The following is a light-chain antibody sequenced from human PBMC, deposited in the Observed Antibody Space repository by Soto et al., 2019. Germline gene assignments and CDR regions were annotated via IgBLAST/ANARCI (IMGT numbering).Light chain of an antibody. CDR2: EVS. CDR3: SSYADRNYV. V-gene: IGLV2-8*01. CDR1: SSDVGDYDY. Sequence: QSVLTQPPSASGSPGQSVTISCTGTSSDVGDYDYVSWYQQYPGKAPKLIIYEVSRRPSGVPDRFSGSKTGNTASLTVSELQAEDEADYSCSSYADRNYVFGRGTKVTVL. J-gene: IGLJ1*01.